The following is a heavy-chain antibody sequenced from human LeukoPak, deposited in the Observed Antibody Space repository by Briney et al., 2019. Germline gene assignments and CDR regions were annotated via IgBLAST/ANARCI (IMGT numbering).Heavy chain of an antibody. V-gene: IGHV4-59*12. CDR3: AVAGGSGSYYSLAEYFQH. CDR2: IYYSGST. J-gene: IGHJ1*01. D-gene: IGHD3-10*01. Sequence: SETLSLACTVSGGSLSSYYWSWIRQPPGKGLEWIGYIYYSGSTNYNPSLKSRVTISVDTSKNQFSLKLSSVTAADTAVYYCAVAGGSGSYYSLAEYFQHWGQGTLVTVSS. CDR1: GGSLSSYY.